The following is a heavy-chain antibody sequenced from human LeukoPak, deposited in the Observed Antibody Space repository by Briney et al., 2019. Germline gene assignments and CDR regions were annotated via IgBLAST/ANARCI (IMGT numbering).Heavy chain of an antibody. CDR1: GFILSSYK. CDR3: VRSHHAKFDK. CDR2: TSNDGSNK. V-gene: IGHV3-30-3*01. Sequence: GGSRRLSCAASGFILSSYKMHWVRKAPGKGLEWVAVTSNDGSNKYYADSVKGRFTVSRDNSKNTLWLQLNSLRADDTAVYYCVRSHHAKFDKWGQGTMVTVSS. D-gene: IGHD1-14*01. J-gene: IGHJ3*02.